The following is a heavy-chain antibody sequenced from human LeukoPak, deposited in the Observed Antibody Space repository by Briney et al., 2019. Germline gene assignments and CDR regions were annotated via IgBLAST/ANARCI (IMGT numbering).Heavy chain of an antibody. CDR2: INHSGST. CDR3: ARGKEGYPFSCTLDY. J-gene: IGHJ4*02. V-gene: IGHV4-34*01. D-gene: IGHD2-2*01. CDR1: GGSFSGYY. Sequence: SETLSLTCAVYGGSFSGYYWSWIRQPPGKGLEWIGEINHSGSTNYNPSLKSRVTISVDTSKNQFSLKLSSVTAADTAVYYCARGKEGYPFSCTLDYWGQGTLVTVSS.